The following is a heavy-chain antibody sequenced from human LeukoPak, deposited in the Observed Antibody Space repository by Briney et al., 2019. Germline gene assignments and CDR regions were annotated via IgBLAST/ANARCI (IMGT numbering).Heavy chain of an antibody. CDR1: GFTFSSYP. V-gene: IGHV3-30-3*01. CDR3: ARSQFPSYIVAVPPADN. CDR2: ISYDGSNK. J-gene: IGHJ4*02. D-gene: IGHD2-2*01. Sequence: GSLRLSCAASGFTFSSYPMHWVRLAPGKGLEWVAVISYDGSNKYYADSVRGRFTISRDNSKSTLYLQMHSLRAEDTALYYCARSQFPSYIVAVPPADNWGQGTLVTVSS.